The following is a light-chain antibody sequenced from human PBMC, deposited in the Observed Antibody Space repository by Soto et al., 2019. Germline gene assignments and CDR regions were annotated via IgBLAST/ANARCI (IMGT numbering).Light chain of an antibody. V-gene: IGKV3-11*01. Sequence: IVLTQSPATLSLSPGERAALSCRASQSVSTSLAWYQHKPGQAPRLIIYDASKRAPGIPARFSGSGSGTDFTLTISSPEPEDFAVCYCQVRDVWPTFGQGTKVDIK. CDR2: DAS. J-gene: IGKJ1*01. CDR3: QVRDVWPT. CDR1: QSVSTS.